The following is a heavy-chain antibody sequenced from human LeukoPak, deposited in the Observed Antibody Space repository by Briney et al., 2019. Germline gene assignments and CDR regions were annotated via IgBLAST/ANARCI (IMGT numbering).Heavy chain of an antibody. CDR2: ISGSCGRT. J-gene: IGHJ3*02. V-gene: IGHV3-23*01. CDR3: AKEQNNDAFVI. D-gene: IGHD1/OR15-1a*01. Sequence: GGSLRLSSAPSVFTFSSYAMSWVRQAPGKGLEWGLGISGSCGRTYYADSVKGRFTISRDNSKNTLYLQMNSLRAEDTAVYYCAKEQNNDAFVIGGQGTMVTVSS. CDR1: VFTFSSYA.